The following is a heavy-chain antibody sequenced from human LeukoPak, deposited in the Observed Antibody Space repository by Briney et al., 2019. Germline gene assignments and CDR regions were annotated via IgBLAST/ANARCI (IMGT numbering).Heavy chain of an antibody. CDR1: GFTFSRYW. Sequence: GGSLRLSCAASGFTFSRYWMSWVRQAPGKGLEGVANIKQDGSEKYYVDSVKGRFTISRDNAKNSLYLQMNSLRAEDTAVYYCARDYEAGCTSTTCYNRFDYWGQGTLVTVSS. J-gene: IGHJ4*02. V-gene: IGHV3-7*01. CDR2: IKQDGSEK. CDR3: ARDYEAGCTSTTCYNRFDY. D-gene: IGHD2-2*02.